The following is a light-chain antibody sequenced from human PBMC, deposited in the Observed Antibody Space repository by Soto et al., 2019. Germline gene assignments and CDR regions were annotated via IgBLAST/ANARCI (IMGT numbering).Light chain of an antibody. CDR2: DVG. J-gene: IGLJ1*01. CDR3: SSYTSSSTPNV. V-gene: IGLV2-14*01. CDR1: RSDVGGYNY. Sequence: QSVLTQPASVSGSPGQSITISCTGTRSDVGGYNYVFWYQQHPGQAPKLMIYDVGNRPSGVSNRFSGSKSGNTASLTISGLQAEDEADYYCSSYTSSSTPNVFGTGTKLTVL.